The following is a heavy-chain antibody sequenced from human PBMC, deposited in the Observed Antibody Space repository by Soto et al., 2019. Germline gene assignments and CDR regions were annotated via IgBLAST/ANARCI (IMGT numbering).Heavy chain of an antibody. V-gene: IGHV3-23*01. J-gene: IGHJ4*02. Sequence: PGGSLRLSCASSVFTFSNYAMSCVRQSPGKWLEWVSGITDSGDSTYYADSVKGRFTISRDNSKNTLFLQMNSLRGEDTALYYCAKDRTVFDGYFEQWGRGTLFTVSS. D-gene: IGHD3-3*01. CDR2: ITDSGDST. CDR3: AKDRTVFDGYFEQ. CDR1: VFTFSNYA.